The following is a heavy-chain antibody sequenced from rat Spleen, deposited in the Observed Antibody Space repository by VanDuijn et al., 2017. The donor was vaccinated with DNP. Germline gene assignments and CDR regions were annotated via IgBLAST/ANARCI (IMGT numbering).Heavy chain of an antibody. CDR1: GYTFTTYY. D-gene: IGHD1-2*01. CDR2: INTGSGGT. V-gene: IGHV1-43*01. J-gene: IGHJ3*01. CDR3: ARDYSNYGFAY. Sequence: QVQLRQSGAEPAKPGSSVKISCKASGYTFTTYYITWIKQTTGQGLEYIGYINTGSGGTNYNEKFRGKATLTVDTSSNTAFMQLSSLTPDDSAVYYCARDYSNYGFAYWGQGTLVTVSS.